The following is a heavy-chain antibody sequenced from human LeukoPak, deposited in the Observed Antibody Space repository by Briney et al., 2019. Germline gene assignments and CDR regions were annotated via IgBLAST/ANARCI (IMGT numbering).Heavy chain of an antibody. CDR1: GYTFNNYG. D-gene: IGHD3-3*01. V-gene: IGHV1-18*01. CDR3: AIDRGNFWSGYGD. J-gene: IGHJ4*02. CDR2: ISAYNGEK. Sequence: ASVKVSCKTSGYTFNNYGINWVRPAPGQGLEWLGWISAYNGEKIYAQKGQGRVTMTTDTSTTTAYMELTSLRSDDTAVYYCAIDRGNFWSGYGDWGQGTLVTVSS.